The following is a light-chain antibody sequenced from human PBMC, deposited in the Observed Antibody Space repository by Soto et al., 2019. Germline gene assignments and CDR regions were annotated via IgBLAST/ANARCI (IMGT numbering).Light chain of an antibody. CDR1: QSVSSY. J-gene: IGKJ1*01. CDR3: QQRYNWPLT. Sequence: EIVLTQSPATLSLSPGERATLYCRASQSVSSYLAWYQQKFGQAPRLLIYDASNRATGIPARFSGSGSATDFTLTISSLEPEDFAIYYCQQRYNWPLTFGQGTKVEIK. CDR2: DAS. V-gene: IGKV3-11*01.